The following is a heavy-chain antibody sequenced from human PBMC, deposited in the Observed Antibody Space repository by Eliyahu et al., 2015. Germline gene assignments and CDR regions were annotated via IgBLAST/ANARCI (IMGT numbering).Heavy chain of an antibody. V-gene: IGHV3-64*01. CDR2: ISSNGGST. D-gene: IGHD5-12*01. CDR1: GFXFSIYA. CDR3: ARAKRRDSGYAPGLYYYYYYMDV. Sequence: EVQLVESGGGLVQPGGSLRLSCAASGFXFSIYAMHWXRQAPGKGLEYVSAISSNGGSTYYANSVKGRFTISRDNSKNTLYLQMGSLRAEDMAVYYCARAKRRDSGYAPGLYYYYYYMDVWGKGTTVTVSS. J-gene: IGHJ6*03.